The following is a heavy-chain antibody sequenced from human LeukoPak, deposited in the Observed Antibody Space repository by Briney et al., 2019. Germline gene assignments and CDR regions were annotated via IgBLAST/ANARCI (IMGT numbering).Heavy chain of an antibody. CDR1: GGSISSYY. Sequence: PSETLSLTCTVSGGSISSYYWSWIRQPAGKGLEWIGRIYTSGSTNYNPSLKSRVTMSVDTSKNQFSLKLSSVTAADTAVYYCARGNYYDSSGYSPNWFDPWGQGTLVTVSS. V-gene: IGHV4-4*07. CDR3: ARGNYYDSSGYSPNWFDP. D-gene: IGHD3-22*01. J-gene: IGHJ5*02. CDR2: IYTSGST.